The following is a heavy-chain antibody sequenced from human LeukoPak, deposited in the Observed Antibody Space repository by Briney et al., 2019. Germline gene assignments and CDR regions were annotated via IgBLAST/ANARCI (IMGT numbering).Heavy chain of an antibody. V-gene: IGHV3-64*01. CDR3: ARATNSYGGNSDF. J-gene: IGHJ4*02. CDR1: GFTFSGYT. Sequence: PGGSLRLSRVASGFTFSGYTMHWVRQAPGKGLEYVSAISSYGDNTYYANSVKGRFTISSDNSKNTLYLQMGSLRADDMAVYYCARATNSYGGNSDFWGQGTLVTVSS. CDR2: ISSYGDNT. D-gene: IGHD4-23*01.